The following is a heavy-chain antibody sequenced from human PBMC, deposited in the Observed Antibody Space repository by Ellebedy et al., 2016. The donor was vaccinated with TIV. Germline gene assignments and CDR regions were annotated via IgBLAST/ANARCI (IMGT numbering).Heavy chain of an antibody. CDR1: GFTFDDYA. J-gene: IGHJ6*02. CDR2: IWSNGRLK. Sequence: GESLKISCAASGFTFDDYAMHWVRQAPGKGLEWVALIWSNGRLKYYADSVKGRFTLSRDNSRDTVFLQMNSLGGDDTGIYYCAREVAEGQGDMDVWGQGTTVTVSS. V-gene: IGHV3-33*08. D-gene: IGHD5-12*01. CDR3: AREVAEGQGDMDV.